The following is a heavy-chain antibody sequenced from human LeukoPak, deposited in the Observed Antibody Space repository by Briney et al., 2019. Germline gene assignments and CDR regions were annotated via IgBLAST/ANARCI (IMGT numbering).Heavy chain of an antibody. CDR1: GFTFSSYW. V-gene: IGHV3-7*01. CDR2: INQDGSVK. Sequence: GDSLRLSCAVSGFTFSSYWMIWFRQAPGKGLEWVAHINQDGSVKNYVDSVKGRFTISRDNANNFLYLQMNSLRAEDTAVYYCAKDKNWNVCDYWGRGTLVTVYS. D-gene: IGHD1-1*01. J-gene: IGHJ4*02. CDR3: AKDKNWNVCDY.